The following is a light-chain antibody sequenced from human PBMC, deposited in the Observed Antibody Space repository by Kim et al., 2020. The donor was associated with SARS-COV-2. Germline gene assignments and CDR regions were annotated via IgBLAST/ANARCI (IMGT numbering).Light chain of an antibody. CDR3: QQCESIPFT. CDR2: WAS. V-gene: IGKV4-1*01. Sequence: RATITCKSSQSVLYSSNNKNYLAWYQQKPGQPPKLLIYWASTRASGVPDRFSGSGSGTDFTLTISSLQAEDVAVYYCQQCESIPFTFGGGTKVEI. J-gene: IGKJ4*01. CDR1: QSVLYSSNNKNY.